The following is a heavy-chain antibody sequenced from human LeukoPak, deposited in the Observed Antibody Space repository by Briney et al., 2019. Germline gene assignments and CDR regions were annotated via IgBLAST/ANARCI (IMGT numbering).Heavy chain of an antibody. J-gene: IGHJ4*02. CDR3: AREGYYGSGSPPSLYFDY. D-gene: IGHD3-10*01. V-gene: IGHV3-30-3*01. Sequence: GGSLRLSCAASGFTFRNYVIHWVRQAPGKGLEWVAVTSSDLNVKLYADSVKGRFTISRDSSRSTLYLQMNSLRPEDTAIYYCAREGYYGSGSPPSLYFDYWGQGTLVTVSS. CDR2: TSSDLNVK. CDR1: GFTFRNYV.